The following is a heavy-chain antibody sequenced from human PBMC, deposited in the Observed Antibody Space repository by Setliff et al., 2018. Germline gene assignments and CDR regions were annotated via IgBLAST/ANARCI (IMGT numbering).Heavy chain of an antibody. CDR1: GGSISSGDYF. V-gene: IGHV4-30-4*08. D-gene: IGHD1-26*01. J-gene: IGHJ3*02. CDR3: ARLGLRSAFDI. CDR2: IYHSGSA. Sequence: PSETLSLTCTVSGGSISSGDYFWSWIRQPPGKGLEWIAYIYHSGSAYYNPSLKSRVTMSVDTSKNQFSLHLTSVTAADTDVYYCARLGLRSAFDIWGQGTMVTVSS.